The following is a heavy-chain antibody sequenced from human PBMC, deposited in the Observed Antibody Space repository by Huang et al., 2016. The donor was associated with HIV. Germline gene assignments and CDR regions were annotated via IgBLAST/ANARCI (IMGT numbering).Heavy chain of an antibody. D-gene: IGHD3-3*01. CDR3: ARDHHDFWRGYRRMYFFDH. CDR2: IDYSGST. Sequence: QVQLQESGPGLVKPSETLSLTCTVSGGSISTHYWSWIRQPPGKGLEWIGSIDYSGSTNHSPSLKGGVTILLDTSKNQFSLRVNSVTAADTAMYYCARDHHDFWRGYRRMYFFDHWGQGTLVTVSS. V-gene: IGHV4-59*11. CDR1: GGSISTHY. J-gene: IGHJ4*02.